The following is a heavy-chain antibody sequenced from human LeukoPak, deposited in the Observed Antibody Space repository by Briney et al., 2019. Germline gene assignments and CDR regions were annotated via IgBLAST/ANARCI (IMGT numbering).Heavy chain of an antibody. CDR3: ARELLEDHYDSSGYGRGGMDV. D-gene: IGHD3-22*01. J-gene: IGHJ6*02. CDR2: IKSDGSSR. V-gene: IGHV3-74*01. CDR1: GFIFNDYW. Sequence: GGSLRLSCAASGFIFNDYWMHWVRQAPGKGLVWVSSIKSDGSSRNYADPVKGRFTISRGNAKKTLYLQMNSLRAEDTAVYYCARELLEDHYDSSGYGRGGMDVWGQGTTVTVSS.